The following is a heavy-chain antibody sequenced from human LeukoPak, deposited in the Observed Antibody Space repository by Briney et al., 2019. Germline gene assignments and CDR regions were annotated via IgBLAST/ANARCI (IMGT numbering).Heavy chain of an antibody. V-gene: IGHV1-69*02. CDR3: ATGGRIMITFGGVIALER. Sequence: SVKVSCKASGGTFSSYTISWVRQAPGQGLEWMGRIIPILGIANYAQKFQGRVTITADKSTSTAYMELSSLRSEDTAVYYCATGGRIMITFGGVIALERWGQGTLVTVSS. CDR2: IIPILGIA. D-gene: IGHD3-16*02. CDR1: GGTFSSYT. J-gene: IGHJ4*02.